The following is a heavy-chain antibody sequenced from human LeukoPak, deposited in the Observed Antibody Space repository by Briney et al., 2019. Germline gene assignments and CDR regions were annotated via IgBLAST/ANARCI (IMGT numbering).Heavy chain of an antibody. D-gene: IGHD3-10*01. CDR1: GGSFGTYY. CDR2: IYYSGST. J-gene: IGHJ6*02. V-gene: IGHV4-59*01. Sequence: SETLSLTCTVSGGSFGTYYWSWIRQSPGKGLEWIGYIYYSGSTNYNPSLKSRVTISIDTSKNQFSLKLRSVSAADTAVYYCARGQARPRGPRKAYYYYGMDVWGQGTTVTVSS. CDR3: ARGQARPRGPRKAYYYYGMDV.